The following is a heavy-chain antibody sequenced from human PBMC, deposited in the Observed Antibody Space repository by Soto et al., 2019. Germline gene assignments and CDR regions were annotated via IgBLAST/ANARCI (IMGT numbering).Heavy chain of an antibody. V-gene: IGHV3-15*07. CDR1: GFTFSNAW. J-gene: IGHJ6*02. CDR3: TTHPTPSGYYYGMDV. D-gene: IGHD6-6*01. Sequence: EVQLVESGGGLVKPGGSLRLSCAASGFTFSNAWMNWVSQAPGKGLEWVGRIKSKSDGGTTDYAAPVKGRFTVSRDDSNNTLYLQTNSLKTEDTAVDYCTTHPTPSGYYYGMDVWGQGTTVTVSS. CDR2: IKSKSDGGTT.